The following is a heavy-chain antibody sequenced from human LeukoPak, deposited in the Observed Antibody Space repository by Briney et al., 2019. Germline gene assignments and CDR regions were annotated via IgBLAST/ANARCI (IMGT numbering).Heavy chain of an antibody. V-gene: IGHV3-7*01. CDR1: GFTFSSYW. J-gene: IGHJ1*01. CDR2: IKPDGSEK. Sequence: GGPLRLSCAASGFTFSSYWMSWVRQAPGKGLEWVANIKPDGSEKYYVDSVKGRFTISRDNAKNSLYLQMNSLSAEDTAVYYCARDPYDYVWGSYGFWGQGTLVTVSS. D-gene: IGHD3-16*01. CDR3: ARDPYDYVWGSYGF.